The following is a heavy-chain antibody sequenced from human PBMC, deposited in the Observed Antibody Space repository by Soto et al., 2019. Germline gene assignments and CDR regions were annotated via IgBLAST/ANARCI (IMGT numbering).Heavy chain of an antibody. CDR3: ARASAYSTPWSFDN. D-gene: IGHD6-13*01. J-gene: IGHJ4*02. CDR1: GYIFSRYG. Sequence: QVQLVQSGAEVKKPGASVRVSCKASGYIFSRYGISWVRQAPGQGLEWMGWISGFNGNTKESEKLQGRVTLTTDTAANTAHMELRGLRSDDTAVYYCARASAYSTPWSFDNWGQGTLVTVSS. V-gene: IGHV1-18*01. CDR2: ISGFNGNT.